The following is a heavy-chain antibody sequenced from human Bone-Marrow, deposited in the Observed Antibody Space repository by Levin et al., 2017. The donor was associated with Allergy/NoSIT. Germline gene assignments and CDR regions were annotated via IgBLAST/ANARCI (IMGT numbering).Heavy chain of an antibody. Sequence: GGSLRLSCAASGFTFRNFGMHWVRQAPGKGLEWVAVIWFDGRKTYYADSVKGRFTISRDNSKNTLYLQMNSLRAEDTAVYYCARDLDTSELFDSWGQGTLVTVAS. CDR2: IWFDGRKT. D-gene: IGHD1-1*01. J-gene: IGHJ4*02. CDR3: ARDLDTSELFDS. V-gene: IGHV3-33*01. CDR1: GFTFRNFG.